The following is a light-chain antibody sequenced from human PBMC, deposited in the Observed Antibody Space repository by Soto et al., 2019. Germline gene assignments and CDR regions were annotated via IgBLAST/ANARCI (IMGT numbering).Light chain of an antibody. V-gene: IGLV1-40*01. J-gene: IGLJ3*02. CDR2: GNS. CDR1: SSNIGAGYD. CDR3: QSYDSSLSGWV. Sequence: QSVLTQPPSVSGAPGQRVTISCTGSSSNIGAGYDVHWYQQLPGTAPKLLISGNSNRPSGVPDRFSGSKSRTSASLAITGLQAEDGADYYCQSYDSSLSGWVFGGGTKVTVL.